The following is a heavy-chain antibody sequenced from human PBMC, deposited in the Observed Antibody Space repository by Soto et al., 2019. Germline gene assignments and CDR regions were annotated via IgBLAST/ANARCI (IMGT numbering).Heavy chain of an antibody. Sequence: RRLSCAASGFTFSSYAMHWVRQAPGKGLEWVAVISYDGSNKYYADSVKGRFTISRDNSKNTLYLQMNSLRAEDTAVYYCAREGYSYRYYFDYWGQGTLVTVSS. CDR2: ISYDGSNK. D-gene: IGHD5-18*01. J-gene: IGHJ4*02. CDR3: AREGYSYRYYFDY. CDR1: GFTFSSYA. V-gene: IGHV3-30-3*01.